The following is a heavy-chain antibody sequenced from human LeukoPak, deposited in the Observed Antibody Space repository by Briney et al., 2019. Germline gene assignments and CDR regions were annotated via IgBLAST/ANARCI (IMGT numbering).Heavy chain of an antibody. CDR1: GYTFTDYY. CDR3: ARSSPANYFDTSGYTSDF. CDR2: FNPKSGAT. D-gene: IGHD3-22*01. V-gene: IGHV1-2*02. J-gene: IGHJ4*02. Sequence: RASVKVSCKASGYTFTDYYIHWVRQAPGQGLEWMGWFNPKSGATKFAQRFQGRVTMTRDTSIATAYMDLNSLTSDDTAVYYCARSSPANYFDTSGYTSDFWGQGTLVTVSS.